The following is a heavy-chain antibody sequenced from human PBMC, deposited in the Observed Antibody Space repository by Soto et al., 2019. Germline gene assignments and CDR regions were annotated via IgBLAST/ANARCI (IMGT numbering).Heavy chain of an antibody. Sequence: ASLKSSFKASGSTFINCDISWVRQATGQVLEWMGWMNPGSGKTGYANKFQGRVTMTRDASTSTAHLELSSLTSEDTAVYYCARMASSGTLNWFDPWGQGTLVTVSS. V-gene: IGHV1-8*02. CDR2: MNPGSGKT. CDR3: ARMASSGTLNWFDP. J-gene: IGHJ5*02. CDR1: GSTFINCD.